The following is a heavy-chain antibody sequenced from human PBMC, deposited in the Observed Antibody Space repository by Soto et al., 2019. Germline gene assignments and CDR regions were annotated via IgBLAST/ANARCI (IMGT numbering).Heavy chain of an antibody. CDR1: GYTFTSYA. D-gene: IGHD1-7*01. Sequence: ASVKVSCKASGYTFTSYAMHWVRQAPGQRLEWMGWINAGNGNTKYSQKFQGRVTITRDTSASTAYMELSSLRSEDTAVYYCERGGGYNWNYDWFDPWGQGTLVTVSS. CDR3: ERGGGYNWNYDWFDP. CDR2: INAGNGNT. V-gene: IGHV1-3*01. J-gene: IGHJ5*02.